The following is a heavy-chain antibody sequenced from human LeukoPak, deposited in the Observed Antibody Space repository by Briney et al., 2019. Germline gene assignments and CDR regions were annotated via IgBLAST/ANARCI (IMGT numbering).Heavy chain of an antibody. V-gene: IGHV4-59*01. D-gene: IGHD3-22*01. J-gene: IGHJ3*02. CDR3: ARVSPRYYDSSGYNDAFDI. CDR2: IYYSGST. Sequence: SETLSLXCTVSGGSISSYYWSWSRQPPGKGLEWIGYIYYSGSTNYNPSLKSRVTISVDTSKNQFSLKLSSVTAADTAVYYCARVSPRYYDSSGYNDAFDIWGQGTMVTVSS. CDR1: GGSISSYY.